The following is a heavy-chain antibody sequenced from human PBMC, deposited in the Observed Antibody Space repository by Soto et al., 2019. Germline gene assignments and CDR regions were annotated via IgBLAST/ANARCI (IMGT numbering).Heavy chain of an antibody. CDR2: ISGSGGST. J-gene: IGHJ4*02. CDR3: AKDRIAVAGGASDY. Sequence: EVQLLESGGGLVQPWGSLRLSCAASGFTFSSYAMSWVRQAPGKGLEWVSAISGSGGSTYYADSVKGRVTISRDTSKHTLYLQMNSLRAEDTAGYYCAKDRIAVAGGASDYWGQGTLVTVSS. D-gene: IGHD6-19*01. CDR1: GFTFSSYA. V-gene: IGHV3-23*01.